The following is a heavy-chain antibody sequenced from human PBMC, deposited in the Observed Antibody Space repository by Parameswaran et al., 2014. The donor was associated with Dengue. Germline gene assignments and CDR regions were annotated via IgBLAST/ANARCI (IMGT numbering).Heavy chain of an antibody. D-gene: IGHD6-19*01. Sequence: KWIRQPPGKGLEWVSYISSSGSTIYYADSVKGRFTISRDNAKNSLYLQMNSLRAEDTAVYYCARAVAGIDYWGQGTLVTVSS. J-gene: IGHJ4*02. CDR3: ARAVAGIDY. CDR2: ISSSGSTI. V-gene: IGHV3-48*03.